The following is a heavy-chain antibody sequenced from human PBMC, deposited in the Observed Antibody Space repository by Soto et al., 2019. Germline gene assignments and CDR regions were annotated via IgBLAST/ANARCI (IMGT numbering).Heavy chain of an antibody. CDR2: ISYDGSNK. V-gene: IGHV3-30*18. D-gene: IGHD2-15*01. Sequence: QVQLVESGGGVVQPGRSLRLSCAASGFTFSSYGMHWVRQAPGKGLEWVAVISYDGSNKYYADSVKGRFTISRDNSKNTRYLQMNSLRAEDTAVYYCAKDWGGYSPSDYWGQGTLVTVSS. CDR1: GFTFSSYG. CDR3: AKDWGGYSPSDY. J-gene: IGHJ4*02.